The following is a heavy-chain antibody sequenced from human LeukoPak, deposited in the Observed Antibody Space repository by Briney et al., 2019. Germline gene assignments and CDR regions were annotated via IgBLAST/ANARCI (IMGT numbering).Heavy chain of an antibody. Sequence: GGSLRLSCAASGFTFSSNWMTWVGQAQGKGLEWVANINQDGSERYYVDSVEGRFTISRDNAKNSLYLQMNSLRAEDTAVYYCARDSEYSSSFAFDIWGQGTMVTVSS. CDR2: INQDGSER. D-gene: IGHD6-13*01. V-gene: IGHV3-7*01. CDR1: GFTFSSNW. CDR3: ARDSEYSSSFAFDI. J-gene: IGHJ3*02.